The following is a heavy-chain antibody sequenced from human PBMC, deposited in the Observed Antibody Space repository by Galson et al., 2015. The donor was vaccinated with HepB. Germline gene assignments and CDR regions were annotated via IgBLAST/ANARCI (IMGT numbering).Heavy chain of an antibody. CDR3: AARGLTRRWFDP. J-gene: IGHJ5*02. V-gene: IGHV3-9*01. CDR2: ISWNSVSI. CDR1: GLTLEDYA. D-gene: IGHD1-1*01. Sequence: SLRLSCAASGLTLEDYAMHWVRQVPGKGLEWVSGISWNSVSIDYADSVKGRFTISRDNAKDSLYLQMNRLSTEDTALYYCAARGLTRRWFDPWGQGTLVTVSS.